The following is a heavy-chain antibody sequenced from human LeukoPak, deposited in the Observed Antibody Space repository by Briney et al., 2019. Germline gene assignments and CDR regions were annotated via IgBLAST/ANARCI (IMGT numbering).Heavy chain of an antibody. D-gene: IGHD3-9*01. Sequence: SKTLSLTCTVSGYSISSGYYWGWIRQPPGKGLEWIGSIYHSGSTYYNPSLKSRVTISVDTSKNQFSLKLSSVTAADTAVYYCARGTYYDILTGYYISDYYYGMDVWGQGTTVTVSS. CDR1: GYSISSGYY. CDR2: IYHSGST. CDR3: ARGTYYDILTGYYISDYYYGMDV. J-gene: IGHJ6*02. V-gene: IGHV4-38-2*02.